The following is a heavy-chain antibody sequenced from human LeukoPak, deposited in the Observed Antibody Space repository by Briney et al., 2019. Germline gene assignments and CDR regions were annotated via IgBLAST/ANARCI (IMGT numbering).Heavy chain of an antibody. CDR3: ARVSSSKYYYYYYMDV. CDR1: GASITSTKYF. D-gene: IGHD6-6*01. Sequence: PSETLSLTCAVSGASITSTKYFWGWIRQPPEKELELIGIIPNSGSTNYNPSLKSRVTISVDTSKNQFSLKLSSVTAADTAVYYCARVSSSKYYYYYYMDVWGKGTTVTVSS. J-gene: IGHJ6*03. CDR2: IPNSGST. V-gene: IGHV4-39*07.